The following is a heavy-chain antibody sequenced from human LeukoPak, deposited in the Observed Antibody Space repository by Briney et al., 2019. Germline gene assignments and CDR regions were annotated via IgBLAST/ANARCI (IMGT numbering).Heavy chain of an antibody. CDR1: GGTFSSYA. CDR3: TRGWDYDSGGRPTAYVY. Sequence: SVKVSCKASGGTFSSYAISWVRQAPGQGLEWMGGIIPIFGAANYAQKFQGRVTITADESTSTVYMDLNSLKSEDTAVYYCTRGWDYDSGGRPTAYVYWGQGTLVTVSS. V-gene: IGHV1-69*13. D-gene: IGHD3-22*01. J-gene: IGHJ4*02. CDR2: IIPIFGAA.